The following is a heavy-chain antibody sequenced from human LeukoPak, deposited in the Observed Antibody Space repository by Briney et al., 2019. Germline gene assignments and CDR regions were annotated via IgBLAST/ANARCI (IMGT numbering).Heavy chain of an antibody. CDR3: AKVKTQRNDSSGYYYWASWFVT. V-gene: IGHV3-21*01. CDR1: GFTFSSYS. D-gene: IGHD3-22*01. Sequence: KTGGSLRLSCAASGFTFSSYSMNWVRQAPGKGLEWVSSISSSSSYIYYADSVKGRFTISRDNAKNSLYLQMNSLRAEDTAVYYCAKVKTQRNDSSGYYYWASWFVTWGQGTLVTVSS. J-gene: IGHJ4*02. CDR2: ISSSSSYI.